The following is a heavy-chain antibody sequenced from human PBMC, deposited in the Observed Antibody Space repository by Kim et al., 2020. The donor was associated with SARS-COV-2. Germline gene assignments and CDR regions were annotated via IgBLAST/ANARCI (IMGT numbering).Heavy chain of an antibody. J-gene: IGHJ5*02. V-gene: IGHV3-73*01. D-gene: IGHD4-17*01. CDR1: GFTFSGSA. CDR3: TRTNYGDSVGRFDP. CDR2: IRSKANNYAT. Sequence: GGSLRLSCVASGFTFSGSAMHWVRQASGKGLEWVGRIRSKANNYATTYAASVTGRFTISRDDSKDTAYLQMNSLKTEDTAVYYCTRTNYGDSVGRFDPWGQGTLVSVSS.